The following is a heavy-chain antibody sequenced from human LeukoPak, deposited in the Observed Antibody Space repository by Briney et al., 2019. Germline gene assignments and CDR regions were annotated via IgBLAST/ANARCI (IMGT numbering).Heavy chain of an antibody. D-gene: IGHD3-10*01. J-gene: IGHJ4*02. CDR3: ARELVYGSGSYSYY. Sequence: GGSLRLSCAASGFTVSSNYMSWVRQAPGKGLEWVSIIYSGGRTYYADSVKGRFTISRDNSKNMFYLQMNNLRAEDTAVYYCARELVYGSGSYSYYWGQGTLVTVSS. CDR1: GFTVSSNY. CDR2: IYSGGRT. V-gene: IGHV3-53*01.